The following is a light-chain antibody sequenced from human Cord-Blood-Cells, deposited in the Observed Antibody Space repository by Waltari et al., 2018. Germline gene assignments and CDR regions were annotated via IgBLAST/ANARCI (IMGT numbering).Light chain of an antibody. CDR3: QQSYSTPRT. CDR2: AAS. Sequence: DIQMTQSPFSLSASVGDRVTNTCRASQSISSYLNWYQQKPGKAPKLLIYAASSLQSGVPSRFSGSGSGTDFTLTISSLQPEDFATYYCQQSYSTPRTFGGGTKVEIK. V-gene: IGKV1-39*01. CDR1: QSISSY. J-gene: IGKJ4*01.